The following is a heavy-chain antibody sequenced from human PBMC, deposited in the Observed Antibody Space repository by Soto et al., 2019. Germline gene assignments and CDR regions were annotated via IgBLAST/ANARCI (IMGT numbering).Heavy chain of an antibody. V-gene: IGHV3-53*01. D-gene: IGHD3-22*01. CDR3: ARDRSGDSSGYYGWD. J-gene: IGHJ1*01. CDR1: GFNVSTTY. Sequence: EVQLVESGGGLIQSGGSLRLSCAASGFNVSTTYVAWVRQAPGKGLEWVSIIYSGGTTYYADSVKGRFTISRDNSKNTLYLKMNSLRVDDTAVYYCARDRSGDSSGYYGWDWGQGTLVPVSS. CDR2: IYSGGTT.